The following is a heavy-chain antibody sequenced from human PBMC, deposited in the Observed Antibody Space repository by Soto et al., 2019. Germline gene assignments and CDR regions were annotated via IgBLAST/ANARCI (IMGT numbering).Heavy chain of an antibody. CDR2: INAGNGNA. V-gene: IGHV1-3*01. Sequence: ASVKVSCKASGYTFTSYAMHWVRQAPGQRLEWMGWINAGNGNAEYSQKFQGRVIITRDRSASTAYMELSSLTSEDTAVYYCARDHRWGVVVGVMDVWGQGTTVTVSS. CDR1: GYTFTSYA. CDR3: ARDHRWGVVVGVMDV. D-gene: IGHD2-15*01. J-gene: IGHJ6*02.